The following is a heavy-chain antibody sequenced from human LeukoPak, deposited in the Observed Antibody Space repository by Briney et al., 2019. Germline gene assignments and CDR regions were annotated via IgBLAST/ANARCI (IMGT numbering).Heavy chain of an antibody. Sequence: SGTLSLTCAVSGGSISSSNWWSWVRQPPGKGLEWIGEIYHSESTNYNPSHKSRVTISVDKSKNQFSLKLSSVTAADTAVYYCARHDIVVVPAAPSGFDPWGQGTLVTVSS. CDR2: IYHSEST. D-gene: IGHD2-2*01. CDR3: ARHDIVVVPAAPSGFDP. CDR1: GGSISSSNW. J-gene: IGHJ5*02. V-gene: IGHV4-4*02.